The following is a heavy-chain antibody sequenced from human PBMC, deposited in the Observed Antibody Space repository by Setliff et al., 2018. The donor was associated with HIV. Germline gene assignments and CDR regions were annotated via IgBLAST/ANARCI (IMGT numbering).Heavy chain of an antibody. D-gene: IGHD3-10*01. CDR1: GFPFRRYW. Sequence: GGSLRLSFAAFGFPFRRYWMHGVRRVPGKGLLCDARINSDGSNTMYADSVKGRFTMSRDNVKNNLHLQMDRLRVEDTGTYYCATEGESASYYFEDWGLGTLVTVSS. CDR3: ATEGESASYYFED. V-gene: IGHV3-74*03. CDR2: INSDGSNT. J-gene: IGHJ4*01.